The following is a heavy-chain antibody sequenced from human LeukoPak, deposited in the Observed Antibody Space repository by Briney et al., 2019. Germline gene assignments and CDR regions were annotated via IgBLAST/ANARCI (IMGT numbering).Heavy chain of an antibody. Sequence: PGGSLRLSCAASGFTFDDYAMHWVRQAPGKGLEWVSGISWNSGSIGYADSVKGRFTISRDNAKNILYLQMNSLRAEDTAVYHCARDPAPQGWFDSWGQGTLVTVSS. CDR2: ISWNSGSI. V-gene: IGHV3-9*01. CDR1: GFTFDDYA. J-gene: IGHJ5*01. CDR3: ARDPAPQGWFDS.